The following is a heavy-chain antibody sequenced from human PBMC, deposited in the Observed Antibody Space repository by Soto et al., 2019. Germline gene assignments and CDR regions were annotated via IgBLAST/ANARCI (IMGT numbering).Heavy chain of an antibody. D-gene: IGHD5-12*01. J-gene: IGHJ3*02. CDR3: ARGFLRDGYNDAFDI. V-gene: IGHV1-69*02. CDR1: GGTFSSYT. Sequence: QVQRVQSGAEVKKPGSSVKVSCKASGGTFSSYTISWVRQAPGQGLEWMGRIIPILGIANYAQKFQGRVTITEDKSTSTDYMELSSLRSEDTAVYYCARGFLRDGYNDAFDIWGQGTMVTVSS. CDR2: IIPILGIA.